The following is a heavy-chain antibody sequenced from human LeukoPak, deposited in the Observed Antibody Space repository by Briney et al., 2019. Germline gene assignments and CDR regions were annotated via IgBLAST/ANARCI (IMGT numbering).Heavy chain of an antibody. J-gene: IGHJ6*03. D-gene: IGHD6-19*01. CDR3: ARVQDRVYSSGWYTVSYYYYYYMGV. Sequence: PSETLSLTCTVSGGSISSSSYYWGWIRQPPGKGLEWIGSIYYSGSTYYNPSLKSRVTISVDTSKNQFSLKLSSVTAADTAVYYCARVQDRVYSSGWYTVSYYYYYYMGVWGKGTTVTVSS. V-gene: IGHV4-39*07. CDR1: GGSISSSSYY. CDR2: IYYSGST.